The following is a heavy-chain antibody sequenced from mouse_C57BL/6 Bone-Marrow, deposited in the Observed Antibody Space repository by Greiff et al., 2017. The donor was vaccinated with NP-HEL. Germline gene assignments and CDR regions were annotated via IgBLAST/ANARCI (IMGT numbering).Heavy chain of an antibody. V-gene: IGHV5-12*01. CDR3: ARPHYYGSSYYAMDY. D-gene: IGHD1-1*01. J-gene: IGHJ4*01. Sequence: EVKLMESGGGLVQPGGSLKLSCAASGFTFSDYYMYWVRQTPEKRLEWVAYISNGGGSTYYPDTVKGRFTISRDNAKNTLYLQMSRLKSEDTAMYYCARPHYYGSSYYAMDYWGQGTSVTGSS. CDR1: GFTFSDYY. CDR2: ISNGGGST.